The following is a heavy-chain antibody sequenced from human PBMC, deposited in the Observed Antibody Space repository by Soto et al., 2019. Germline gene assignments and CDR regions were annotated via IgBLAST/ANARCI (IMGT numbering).Heavy chain of an antibody. CDR2: INVSGGRT. V-gene: IGHV3-23*01. CDR1: GFTFSSYA. CDR3: AGAYRSYYMDV. D-gene: IGHD3-16*02. Sequence: EVQLLESGGGLVQPGGSLRLSCAASGFTFSSYAMNWVRQAPGKGLEWVSCINVSGGRTYYADSVKGRFTISRDNSKNTLYLQMNSLGADDTALYYCAGAYRSYYMDVWGKGTTVTVSS. J-gene: IGHJ6*03.